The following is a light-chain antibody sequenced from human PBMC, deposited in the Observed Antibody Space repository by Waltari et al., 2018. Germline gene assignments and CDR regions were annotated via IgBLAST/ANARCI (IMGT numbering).Light chain of an antibody. CDR2: DVS. CDR1: SSDVGGYNY. J-gene: IGLJ2*01. CDR3: SSYISSSTLEL. Sequence: QSALTQPASVSGSPGQSITISCTGTSSDVGGYNYVSWYQQHPGKAPKLMIYDVSNRPSGVSNRFSGSKSGNTASLTISGLKAEDEADYYCSSYISSSTLELFGGGTSLTVL. V-gene: IGLV2-14*03.